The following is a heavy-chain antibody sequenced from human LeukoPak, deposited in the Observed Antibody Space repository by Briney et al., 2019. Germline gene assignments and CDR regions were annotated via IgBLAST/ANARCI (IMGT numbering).Heavy chain of an antibody. D-gene: IGHD3-16*02. V-gene: IGHV1-58*02. J-gene: IGHJ4*02. CDR1: GFTFTSSA. CDR2: IVVGSGNT. CDR3: AAVATYDYVWGSYRYPRGFDY. Sequence: GASVKVSCKASGFTFTSSAMQWVRQARGQRLEWIGWIVVGSGNTNYAQKFQERVTITRDMSTSTAYMELSSLRSEDTAVYYCAAVATYDYVWGSYRYPRGFDYWGQGTLVTVSS.